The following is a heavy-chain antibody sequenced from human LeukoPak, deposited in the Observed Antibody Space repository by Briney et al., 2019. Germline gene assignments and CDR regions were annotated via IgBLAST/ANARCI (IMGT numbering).Heavy chain of an antibody. Sequence: GASVKVSCTASGYTFSDYYIHWLRQAPGQGLEWMGWINPKSGGTNYAQYFQGRVTMTRDTSSTTVYMDLIRLRSDDTAVYFCARPLGSLKEYWWFDPWGQGTLVTVSS. CDR2: INPKSGGT. V-gene: IGHV1-2*02. CDR1: GYTFSDYY. J-gene: IGHJ5*02. D-gene: IGHD2/OR15-2a*01. CDR3: ARPLGSLKEYWWFDP.